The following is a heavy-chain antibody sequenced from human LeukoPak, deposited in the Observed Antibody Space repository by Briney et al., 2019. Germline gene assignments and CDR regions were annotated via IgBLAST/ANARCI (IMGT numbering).Heavy chain of an antibody. CDR3: ASGGGSIAVVGTWFDY. CDR1: GYSFTSYW. V-gene: IGHV5-51*01. J-gene: IGHJ4*02. Sequence: GVSLKISCKGSGYSFTSYWIGWVRQMPGKGLEWMGIIYPGDSDTRYSPSFQGQVTISADKSISTAYLQWSSLKASDTAMYYCASGGGSIAVVGTWFDYWGQGTLVTVSS. CDR2: IYPGDSDT. D-gene: IGHD6-19*01.